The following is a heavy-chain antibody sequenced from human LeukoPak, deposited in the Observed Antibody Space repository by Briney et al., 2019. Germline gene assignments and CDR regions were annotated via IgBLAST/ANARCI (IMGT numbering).Heavy chain of an antibody. J-gene: IGHJ6*03. Sequence: GGSLRLSCAASGFTFSSYWMSWVRQAPGKGLGWVADIKQDGSEKYYVDSVKGRFTISRDNAKNSLYLQMNSLRAEDTAVYYCARDGQLARSYYYYYMDVWGKGTTVTVSS. CDR3: ARDGQLARSYYYYYMDV. D-gene: IGHD2-2*01. CDR2: IKQDGSEK. CDR1: GFTFSSYW. V-gene: IGHV3-7*01.